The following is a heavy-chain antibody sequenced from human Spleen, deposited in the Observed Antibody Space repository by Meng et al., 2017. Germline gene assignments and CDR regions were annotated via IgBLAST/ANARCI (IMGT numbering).Heavy chain of an antibody. J-gene: IGHJ3*02. CDR1: GFTFSDYY. CDR2: ISSSGSSV. Sequence: GESLKISCAASGFTFSDYYMTWIRQAPGKGLEWVSHISSSGSSVYKADSVEGRFTISRDNAKDSLYLQMNSLRAEDTAVYYCATQIAVSGHDAFDIWGQGTMVTVSS. V-gene: IGHV3-11*04. D-gene: IGHD6-19*01. CDR3: ATQIAVSGHDAFDI.